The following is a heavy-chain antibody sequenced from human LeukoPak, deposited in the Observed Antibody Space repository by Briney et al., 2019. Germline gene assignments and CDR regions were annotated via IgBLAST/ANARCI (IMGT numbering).Heavy chain of an antibody. J-gene: IGHJ6*02. Sequence: ALVKVSCKASGYTFTSYGISWVRQAPGQGLEWIGWISAYNGNTNYAQKLQGRVTMTTDTSTSTAYMELRSLRSDDTAVYYCARATLYGDIYYYYGMDVWGQGNTVTVSS. CDR2: ISAYNGNT. CDR3: ARATLYGDIYYYYGMDV. CDR1: GYTFTSYG. D-gene: IGHD4-17*01. V-gene: IGHV1-18*01.